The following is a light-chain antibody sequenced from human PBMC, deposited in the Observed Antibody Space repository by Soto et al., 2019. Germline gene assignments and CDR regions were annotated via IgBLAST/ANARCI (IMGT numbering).Light chain of an antibody. Sequence: QSALTQPPSASGSPGQSVTLSCTGTSSDVGGYNYVSWYQQHPGKAPKLMIYEVSKRPSGVPDRFSCSKSGNTASLTVSGLHAEDEADYYCSSYAGSNNLVFGGGTQLTVL. CDR1: SSDVGGYNY. V-gene: IGLV2-8*01. CDR2: EVS. CDR3: SSYAGSNNLV. J-gene: IGLJ2*01.